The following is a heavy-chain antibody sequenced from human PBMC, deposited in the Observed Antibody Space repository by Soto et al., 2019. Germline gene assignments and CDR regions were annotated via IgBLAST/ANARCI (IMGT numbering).Heavy chain of an antibody. Sequence: PGGXLRLSCAASGFTFSDYYMSWIRQAPGKGLEWVSYISSSGSTIYYADSVKGRFTISRDNAKNSLYLQMNSLRAEDTAVYYCARVKWYSSSWYDVAGWFDPWGQGTLVTVSS. D-gene: IGHD6-13*01. CDR3: ARVKWYSSSWYDVAGWFDP. CDR2: ISSSGSTI. CDR1: GFTFSDYY. V-gene: IGHV3-11*01. J-gene: IGHJ5*02.